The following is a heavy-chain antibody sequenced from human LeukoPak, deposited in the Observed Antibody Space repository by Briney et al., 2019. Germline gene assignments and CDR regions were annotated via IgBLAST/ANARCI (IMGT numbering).Heavy chain of an antibody. Sequence: PGRSLRLSCAASGFTFSSYAMHWVRQAPGKGLEWVAVISYDGSNKYYADSVKGRFTISRDNSKNTLYLQMNSLRAEDTAVYYCARDQDNWNFNFDYWGQGTLVTVSS. CDR3: ARDQDNWNFNFDY. D-gene: IGHD1-7*01. CDR1: GFTFSSYA. J-gene: IGHJ4*02. CDR2: ISYDGSNK. V-gene: IGHV3-30-3*01.